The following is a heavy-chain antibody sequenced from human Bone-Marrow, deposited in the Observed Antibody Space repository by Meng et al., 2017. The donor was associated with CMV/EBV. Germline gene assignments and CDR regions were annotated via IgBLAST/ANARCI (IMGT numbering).Heavy chain of an antibody. D-gene: IGHD1-26*01. J-gene: IGHJ4*02. CDR3: ARQAGTVVGATGYLDY. V-gene: IGHV4-39*01. Sequence: SETLSLTCTVSGGSISSSSYYWGWIRQPPGKGLEWIGSIYYSGSTYYNPSLKSRVTISVDTSKNQFSLKLSSVTAADTAAYYCARQAGTVVGATGYLDYWGQGSLVTVSS. CDR2: IYYSGST. CDR1: GGSISSSSYY.